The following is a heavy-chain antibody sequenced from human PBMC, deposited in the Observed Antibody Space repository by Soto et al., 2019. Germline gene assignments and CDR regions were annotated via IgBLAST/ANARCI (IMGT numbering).Heavy chain of an antibody. CDR3: ARGNDHGRDYYYYYYMDV. V-gene: IGHV1-69*02. D-gene: IGHD3-10*01. CDR2: IIPILGIA. J-gene: IGHJ6*03. CDR1: GGTFSSYT. Sequence: ASVKVSCKASGGTFSSYTISWVRQAPGQGLEWMGRIIPILGIANYAQKFQGRVTITADKSTSTAYMELSSLRSEDTAVYYCARGNDHGRDYYYYYYMDVWGKGTTVTVS.